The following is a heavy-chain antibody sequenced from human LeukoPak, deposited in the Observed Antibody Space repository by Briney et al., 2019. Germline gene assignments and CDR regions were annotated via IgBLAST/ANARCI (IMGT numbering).Heavy chain of an antibody. V-gene: IGHV3-30*02. CDR2: IRYDGSNK. J-gene: IGHJ4*02. CDR3: AKVPNPYSSSWYAGVNY. CDR1: GFTFSSYG. D-gene: IGHD6-13*01. Sequence: TGASLRLSCAASGFTFSSYGMHWVRQAPGKGLEWVAFIRYDGSNKYYADSVKGRFTISRDNSKNTLYLQMNSLRAEDTAVYYCAKVPNPYSSSWYAGVNYWGQGTLVTVSS.